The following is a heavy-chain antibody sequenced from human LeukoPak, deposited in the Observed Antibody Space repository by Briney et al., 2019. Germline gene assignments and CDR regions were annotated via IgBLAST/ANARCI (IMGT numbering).Heavy chain of an antibody. CDR1: GFTFGDYA. Sequence: GGSLRLSCTASGFTFGDYAMSWVRQAPGKGLEWAGFIRSKAYGGTTEYAASVKGRFTISRDDSKSIAYLQMNSLKTEDTAVYYCTRVGSGSYTLASAFDYWGQGTLVTVSS. CDR3: TRVGSGSYTLASAFDY. V-gene: IGHV3-49*04. CDR2: IRSKAYGGTT. J-gene: IGHJ4*02. D-gene: IGHD3-10*01.